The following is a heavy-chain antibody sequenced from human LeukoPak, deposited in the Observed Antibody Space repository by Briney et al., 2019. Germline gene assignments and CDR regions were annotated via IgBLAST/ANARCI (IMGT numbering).Heavy chain of an antibody. V-gene: IGHV4-30-2*01. J-gene: IGHJ4*02. CDR2: IYHSGST. Sequence: PSETLSLTCTVSGGSISSGGYYWSWIRQPPGKGLEWIGYIYHSGSTYYNPSLKSRVTISVDTSKNQFSLKLSSVTAADTAVYYCARGQVARGVIPYYFDYWGQGTLVTVSS. CDR1: GGSISSGGYY. D-gene: IGHD3-10*01. CDR3: ARGQVARGVIPYYFDY.